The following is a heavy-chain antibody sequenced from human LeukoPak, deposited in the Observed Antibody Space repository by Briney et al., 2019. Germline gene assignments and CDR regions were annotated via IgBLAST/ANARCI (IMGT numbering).Heavy chain of an antibody. V-gene: IGHV3-23*01. CDR2: ISGSGGST. Sequence: GGSLRLSCAASGFTFSSYAMSWVRQAPGKGLEWVSAISGSGGSTYYADSVKGRFTISRDNSKNTLYLRMNSLRAEDTAVYYCAKEGVTNVAGYYYYGMDVWGQGTTVTVSS. D-gene: IGHD3-3*01. CDR1: GFTFSSYA. J-gene: IGHJ6*02. CDR3: AKEGVTNVAGYYYYGMDV.